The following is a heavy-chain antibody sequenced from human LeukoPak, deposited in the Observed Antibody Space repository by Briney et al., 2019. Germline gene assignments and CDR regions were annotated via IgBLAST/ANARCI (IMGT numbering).Heavy chain of an antibody. CDR2: ISSSSSYI. D-gene: IGHD3-9*01. CDR1: GFTFSSYS. J-gene: IGHJ3*02. V-gene: IGHV3-21*01. Sequence: GGSLRLSCAASGFTFSSYSMNWVRQAPGKGLEWVSSISSSSSYIYYADSVKGRFTISRDNAKNSLYLQINSLRAEDTAVYYCARDPPYYDILTGYPRAGGAFDIWGQGTMVTVSS. CDR3: ARDPPYYDILTGYPRAGGAFDI.